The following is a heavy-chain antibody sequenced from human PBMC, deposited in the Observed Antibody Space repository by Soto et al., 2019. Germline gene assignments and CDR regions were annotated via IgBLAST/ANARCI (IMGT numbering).Heavy chain of an antibody. D-gene: IGHD2-15*01. CDR3: TRGGTSQNSYYWHMDV. CDR2: GRNKANSYTT. V-gene: IGHV3-72*01. CDR1: GFTFSDHY. Sequence: EVQLVQSGGGLVQPGGSLRLSCAASGFTFSDHYMDWVRQAPGKELEWVGRGRNKANSYTTEYAASVKGRFTVSRDDSKNLLYLQLNSLKTEDTAVYYCTRGGTSQNSYYWHMDVWGQGTTVTVSS. J-gene: IGHJ6*03.